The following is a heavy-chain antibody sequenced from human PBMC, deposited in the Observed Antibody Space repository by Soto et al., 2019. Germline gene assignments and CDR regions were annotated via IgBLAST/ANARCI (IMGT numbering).Heavy chain of an antibody. J-gene: IGHJ5*02. D-gene: IGHD3-16*01. Sequence: GASVKVSCKASGYRFTSYGIGWVRQAPGQGLEWMGWINAYNGNTNYAQNLQGRVTLTTDTSTSTAYMELRSLRSNDTAVYYCARGMWGGFDPWGQGTLVTVSS. CDR1: GYRFTSYG. CDR2: INAYNGNT. CDR3: ARGMWGGFDP. V-gene: IGHV1-18*01.